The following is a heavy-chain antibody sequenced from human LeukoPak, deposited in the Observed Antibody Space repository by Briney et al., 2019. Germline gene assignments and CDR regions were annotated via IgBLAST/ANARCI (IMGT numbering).Heavy chain of an antibody. CDR3: ARVGVGVTKSFDY. Sequence: SETLSLTCAVSGYSISSGYYWGWIRQPPGKGLEWIGSIYHSGSTYYNSSLKSRATISVDSSKNQFSLKLSSVTAADTAVYYCARVGVGVTKSFDYWGQGTLVTVSS. CDR1: GYSISSGYY. J-gene: IGHJ4*02. V-gene: IGHV4-38-2*01. CDR2: IYHSGST. D-gene: IGHD1-26*01.